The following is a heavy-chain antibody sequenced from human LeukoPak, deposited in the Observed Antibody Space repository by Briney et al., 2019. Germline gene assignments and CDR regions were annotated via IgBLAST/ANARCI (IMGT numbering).Heavy chain of an antibody. CDR3: ARDPLGPPTVTTYYYYGMDV. CDR1: GYTFTSYG. Sequence: GASVKVSCKASGYTFTSYGISWVRQAPGQGLEWMGWISAYNGNTNYAQKLQGRVTMTTDTSTSTAYMELRSLRSDDTAVYYCARDPLGPPTVTTYYYYGMDVWGQGTTVTVSS. J-gene: IGHJ6*02. CDR2: ISAYNGNT. D-gene: IGHD4-17*01. V-gene: IGHV1-18*04.